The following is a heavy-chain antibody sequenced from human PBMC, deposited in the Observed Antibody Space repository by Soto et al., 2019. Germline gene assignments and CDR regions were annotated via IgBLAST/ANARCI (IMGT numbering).Heavy chain of an antibody. Sequence: RGSLILSGSASGFTFNTYAMSWVRQAPGKGLELVSAISGSGGSTYYADSVKGRFTISRDNSKNTLYLQMNSLRAEDTAVYYCAKGRITMIVDDAFDIWGQGKMVTVSS. CDR2: ISGSGGST. J-gene: IGHJ3*02. CDR1: GFTFNTYA. CDR3: AKGRITMIVDDAFDI. V-gene: IGHV3-23*01. D-gene: IGHD3-22*01.